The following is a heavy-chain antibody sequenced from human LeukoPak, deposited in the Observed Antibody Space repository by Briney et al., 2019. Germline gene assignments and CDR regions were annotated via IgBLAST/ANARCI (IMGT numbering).Heavy chain of an antibody. D-gene: IGHD6-19*01. V-gene: IGHV3-48*01. CDR3: AKATQWLVPSGNFQH. J-gene: IGHJ1*01. Sequence: PGGSLRLSCAVSGFTFSSYSMTWVRQAPGKGLEWVSYISSTSSTVYYADSVKGRFTISRDNSKNTLYLQMNSLRAEDTAVYYCAKATQWLVPSGNFQHWGQGTLVTVSS. CDR1: GFTFSSYS. CDR2: ISSTSSTV.